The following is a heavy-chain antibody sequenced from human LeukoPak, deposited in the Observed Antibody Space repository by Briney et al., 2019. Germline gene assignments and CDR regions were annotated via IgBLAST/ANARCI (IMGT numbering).Heavy chain of an antibody. V-gene: IGHV4-34*01. CDR2: INHSGST. CDR1: GVSFSGYY. CDR3: ATDYGGNYADY. Sequence: SETLSPTCAVYGVSFSGYYWSWLRQPPGKGLEWIGEINHSGSTNDNPSLKSRVTISVDTSKNQFSLKLSSVTAADTAVYYCATDYGGNYADYWGQGILVTVSS. D-gene: IGHD4-23*01. J-gene: IGHJ4*02.